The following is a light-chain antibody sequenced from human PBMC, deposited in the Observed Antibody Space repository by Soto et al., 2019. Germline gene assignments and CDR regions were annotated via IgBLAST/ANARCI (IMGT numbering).Light chain of an antibody. Sequence: EIVLTQSPATLSLSPGERATLSCRASQSVSSYLAWYQQKPGQAPRLLIYDVSNRATGIPARFSGSGSGTEFTLTISSLQSEDFAVYYCHQYNNWPPWTFGQGTKVDNK. CDR3: HQYNNWPPWT. J-gene: IGKJ1*01. CDR2: DVS. CDR1: QSVSSY. V-gene: IGKV3-11*01.